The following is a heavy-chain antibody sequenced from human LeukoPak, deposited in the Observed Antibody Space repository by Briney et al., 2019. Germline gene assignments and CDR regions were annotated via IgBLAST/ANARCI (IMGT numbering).Heavy chain of an antibody. D-gene: IGHD5-18*01. J-gene: IGHJ4*02. CDR1: GVSISSYY. CDR3: ARGYRGFDY. CDR2: THYSGST. V-gene: IGHV4-59*08. Sequence: PSETLSLTCTVSGVSISSYYWSWIRQPPGKGLEWIGNTHYSGSTNYNPSLKSRVTISVATSKNQFSLKVSSVTAADTAVYYCARGYRGFDYWGQGTLLTVSS.